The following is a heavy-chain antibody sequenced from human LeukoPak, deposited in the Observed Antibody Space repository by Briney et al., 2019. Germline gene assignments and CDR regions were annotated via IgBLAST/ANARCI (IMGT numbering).Heavy chain of an antibody. CDR2: IYYSGST. Sequence: SETLSLTCTVSGGSISSYYWSWIRQPPGKGLEWIGYIYYSGSTNYNPSLKSRVTISVDTSKNQFSLKLSSVTAADTAVYYCARDPLHYGDYGSYYYGMDVWGQGTTVTVSS. CDR1: GGSISSYY. CDR3: ARDPLHYGDYGSYYYGMDV. D-gene: IGHD4-17*01. V-gene: IGHV4-59*01. J-gene: IGHJ6*02.